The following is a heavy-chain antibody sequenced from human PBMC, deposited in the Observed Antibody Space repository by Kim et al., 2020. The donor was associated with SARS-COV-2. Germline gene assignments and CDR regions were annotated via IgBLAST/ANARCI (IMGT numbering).Heavy chain of an antibody. Sequence: SETLSLTCTVSGGSISSYYWSWIRQPPGKGLEWIGYIYYSGSTNYNPSLKSRVTISVDTSTKQFSLKLSSVTAADTAVYYCARVPYGYSSSWYYFDYWGQGTLVTVST. J-gene: IGHJ4*02. CDR3: ARVPYGYSSSWYYFDY. V-gene: IGHV4-59*13. D-gene: IGHD6-13*01. CDR1: GGSISSYY. CDR2: IYYSGST.